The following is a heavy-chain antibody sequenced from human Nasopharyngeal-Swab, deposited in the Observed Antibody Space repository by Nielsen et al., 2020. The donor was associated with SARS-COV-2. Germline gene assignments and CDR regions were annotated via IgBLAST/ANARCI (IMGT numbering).Heavy chain of an antibody. Sequence: ASVKVSCKASGYTFTSYAMHWVRQAPGQRLEWMGRINAGNGNTKYSQKFQGRVTIARDTSASTAYMELSSLRSEDTAVYYCAIYHRITGTVNWGQGTLVTVSS. CDR2: INAGNGNT. D-gene: IGHD1-7*01. CDR1: GYTFTSYA. J-gene: IGHJ4*02. V-gene: IGHV1-3*01. CDR3: AIYHRITGTVN.